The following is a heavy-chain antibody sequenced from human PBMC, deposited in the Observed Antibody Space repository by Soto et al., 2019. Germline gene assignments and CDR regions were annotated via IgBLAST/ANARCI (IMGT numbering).Heavy chain of an antibody. J-gene: IGHJ4*02. V-gene: IGHV1-8*01. CDR3: ARGSPGPVDH. CDR2: MNPHSGET. D-gene: IGHD3-10*01. CDR1: GYSFTSLH. Sequence: QVQLVQSGAEVRRPGASVKVSCKASGYSFTSLHFNWVRQATGQGLEWIGWMNPHSGETVYAQRFQGRVTMTRDISLSTAYMELRSLTSHDTAVYFCARGSPGPVDHWGQGTLVTVSS.